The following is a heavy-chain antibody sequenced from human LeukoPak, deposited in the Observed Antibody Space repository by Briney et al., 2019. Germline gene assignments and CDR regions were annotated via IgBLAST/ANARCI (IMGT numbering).Heavy chain of an antibody. CDR1: GGTFSSYA. V-gene: IGHV1-2*02. CDR3: ARGFGCSSTSCQRGMGYYYYMDV. CDR2: INPNSGGT. J-gene: IGHJ6*03. Sequence: GASVKVSCKASGGTFSSYAISWVRQAPGQGLEWMGWINPNSGGTNYAQKFQGRVTMTRDTSISTAYMELSRLRSDDTAVYYCARGFGCSSTSCQRGMGYYYYMDVWGKGTTVTVSS. D-gene: IGHD2-2*01.